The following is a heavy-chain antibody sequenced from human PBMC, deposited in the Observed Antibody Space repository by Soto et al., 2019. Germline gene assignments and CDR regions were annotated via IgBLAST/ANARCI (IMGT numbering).Heavy chain of an antibody. CDR2: IYPGDSDT. J-gene: IGHJ6*02. Sequence: GESLKISCKGSGYSFTSYWIGWVRQMPGKGLEWMGIIYPGDSDTRYSPSFQGQVTISADKSISAAYLQWSSLKASDTAMYYCARKGYCSGGSCYSRYYYYGMDGWGQGTTVTFSS. V-gene: IGHV5-51*01. CDR1: GYSFTSYW. CDR3: ARKGYCSGGSCYSRYYYYGMDG. D-gene: IGHD2-15*01.